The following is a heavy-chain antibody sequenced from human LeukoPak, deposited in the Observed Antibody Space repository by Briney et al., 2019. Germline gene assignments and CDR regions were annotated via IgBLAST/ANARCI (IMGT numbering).Heavy chain of an antibody. Sequence: GGTLRLSCAASGFTFSSYGMSWVRQAPGKGLEWVSAISGSGGSTYYADSVKGRFTISRDNSKNTLYLQMNSLRAEDTAVYYRAKVGAAGTWYYYYYMDVWGKGTTVTISS. D-gene: IGHD6-13*01. CDR3: AKVGAAGTWYYYYYMDV. CDR2: ISGSGGST. J-gene: IGHJ6*03. V-gene: IGHV3-23*01. CDR1: GFTFSSYG.